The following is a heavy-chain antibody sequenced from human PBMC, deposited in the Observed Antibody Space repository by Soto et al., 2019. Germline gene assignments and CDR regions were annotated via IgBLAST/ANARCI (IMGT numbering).Heavy chain of an antibody. J-gene: IGHJ6*03. V-gene: IGHV4-59*08. CDR3: VRGNSGWSPYRSRLFHFYYMDV. CDR2: ISDSGNT. Sequence: SETLSLTCTVSGGSISSYYWTWIRQPPGKGLEWLGYISDSGNTNYNPSLKSRVAMSIDTSKRQLSLHLWSLTAADTAVYYCVRGNSGWSPYRSRLFHFYYMDVWGKGTTVTVSS. CDR1: GGSISSYY. D-gene: IGHD6-19*01.